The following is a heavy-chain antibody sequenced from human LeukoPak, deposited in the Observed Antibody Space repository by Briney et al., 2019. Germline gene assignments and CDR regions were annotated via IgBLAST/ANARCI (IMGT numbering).Heavy chain of an antibody. D-gene: IGHD4-17*01. CDR1: GGSFSGYY. Sequence: PSETLSLTCAVYGGSFSGYYWSWIRQPPGKGLEWIGEINHSGSTNCNPSLKSRVTISVDTSKNQFSLKLSSVTAADTAVYYCARTDYGDYDAFDIWGQGTMVTVSS. CDR2: INHSGST. CDR3: ARTDYGDYDAFDI. V-gene: IGHV4-34*01. J-gene: IGHJ3*02.